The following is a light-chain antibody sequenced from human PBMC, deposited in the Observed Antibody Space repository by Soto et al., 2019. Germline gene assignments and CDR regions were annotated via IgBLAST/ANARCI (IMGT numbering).Light chain of an antibody. CDR2: EVS. J-gene: IGLJ2*01. CDR3: SSFEASNNLL. CDR1: SSDVGGYNY. Sequence: QSVLTQPPSASGSPGQSVTISCTGTSSDVGGYNYVSWYQQHPGKAPKLMIYEVSKRPSGVPDRFSDSKSGNTASLTVSGLQVEDEADYYCSSFEASNNLLFGGGTKVTVL. V-gene: IGLV2-8*01.